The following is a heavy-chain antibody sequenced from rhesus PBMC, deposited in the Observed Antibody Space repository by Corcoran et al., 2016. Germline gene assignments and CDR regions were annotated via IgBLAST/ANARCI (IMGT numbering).Heavy chain of an antibody. CDR1: GGSISSSY. CDR2: IYGSGSST. CDR3: AGGIAAAGYFDY. D-gene: IGHD6-31*01. Sequence: QLQLQASGPGLVKPSETLSVTCAVSGGSISSSYWSWIRQAPGKGLEWIGYIYGSGSSTNYNPYLKSRVTLSVDTPKNQLSLKLSSVTAADTAVYYCAGGIAAAGYFDYWGQGVLVTVSS. J-gene: IGHJ4*01. V-gene: IGHV4-169*01.